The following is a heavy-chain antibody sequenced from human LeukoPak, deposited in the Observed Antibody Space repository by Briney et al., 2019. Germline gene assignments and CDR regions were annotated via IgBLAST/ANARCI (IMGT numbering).Heavy chain of an antibody. Sequence: PGGSLTLSCAASGFTFSNAWMSWVRQAPGKGLEWVGRIKSKTDDGTTDYAAPVKGRFTISRDDSKNTLYLQMNSLKTEDTAVYYCTTRYSSSWYYFDYWGQGTLVTVSS. CDR3: TTRYSSSWYYFDY. CDR2: IKSKTDDGTT. V-gene: IGHV3-15*01. D-gene: IGHD6-13*01. CDR1: GFTFSNAW. J-gene: IGHJ4*02.